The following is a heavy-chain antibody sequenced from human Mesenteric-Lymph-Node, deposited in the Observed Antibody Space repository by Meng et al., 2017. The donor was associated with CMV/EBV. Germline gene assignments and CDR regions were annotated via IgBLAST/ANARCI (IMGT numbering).Heavy chain of an antibody. CDR1: GDSISSFYY. CDR2: VHYTGST. Sequence: HLQLRDSATGQVKPSSTLSPPCTVSGDSISSFYYWGWIRQPPGRGLEWLGSVHYTGSTYYSPSLKSRVTESVDTSKNRFSLRLTSVTAADTAVYYCARPFPSWQSPRLDPFGAWGQGTLVTVSS. J-gene: IGHJ5*02. CDR3: ARPFPSWQSPRLDPFGA. V-gene: IGHV4-39*01. D-gene: IGHD6-19*01.